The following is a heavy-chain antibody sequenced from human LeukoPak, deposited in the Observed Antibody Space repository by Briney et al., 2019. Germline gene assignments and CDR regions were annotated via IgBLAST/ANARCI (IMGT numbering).Heavy chain of an antibody. CDR3: ARGDPTNTGHEYFDF. D-gene: IGHD2/OR15-2a*01. Sequence: ASVKVSRKASGYTFNRYGISWVRQAPGQRPEWMGWNSALTGNIDYAPKFQGRVTMNTDTSTRTAYMELSSLVSADTAVYFCARGDPTNTGHEYFDFWGRGTLVTVSS. J-gene: IGHJ4*02. CDR1: GYTFNRYG. V-gene: IGHV1-18*01. CDR2: NSALTGNI.